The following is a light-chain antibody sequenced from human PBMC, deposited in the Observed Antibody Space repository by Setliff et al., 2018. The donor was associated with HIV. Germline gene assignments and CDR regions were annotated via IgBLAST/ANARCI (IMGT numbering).Light chain of an antibody. Sequence: VLTQPPSVSGAPGQRVTISCTGSSSDIGAGYDVHWYQHLPGAAPKLVIFDNNNRPSGVPDRFSGSKSGTSASLAITGLQAEDEADYYCHSYDGRLDGLHVFGTGTKVTVL. CDR2: DNN. CDR1: SSDIGAGYD. CDR3: HSYDGRLDGLHV. V-gene: IGLV1-40*01. J-gene: IGLJ1*01.